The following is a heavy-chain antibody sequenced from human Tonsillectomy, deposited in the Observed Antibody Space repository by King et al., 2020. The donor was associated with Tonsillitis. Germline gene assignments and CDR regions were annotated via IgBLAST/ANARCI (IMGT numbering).Heavy chain of an antibody. CDR2: IVSNDEE. J-gene: IGHJ5*01. V-gene: IGHV2-26*01. Sequence: TLKESGPVLVKPTETLTLTCTVSGFSLNNDKMGVSWIRQPPGKALEWLAHIVSNDEELYSTSLKYRLTISKDSSRSQVVLNMTNVDPVDTATYYCARHVRFLGFDSWGQGTLVTVSS. CDR1: GFSLNNDKMG. D-gene: IGHD3-3*01. CDR3: ARHVRFLGFDS.